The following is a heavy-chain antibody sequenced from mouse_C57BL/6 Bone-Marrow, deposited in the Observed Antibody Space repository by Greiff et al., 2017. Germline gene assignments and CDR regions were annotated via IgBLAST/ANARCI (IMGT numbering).Heavy chain of an antibody. CDR1: GYAFTNYL. D-gene: IGHD4-1*01. J-gene: IGHJ2*01. Sequence: QVQLQQSGAELVRPGTSVKVSCKASGYAFTNYLIEWVKQRPGQGLEWIGVINPGSGGTNYNQKFKGKSTLTVDKSSSPAYLQLSSLPSEDSAVYYWNWEYFDYWGQGTTLTVSS. CDR3: NWEYFDY. V-gene: IGHV1-54*01. CDR2: INPGSGGT.